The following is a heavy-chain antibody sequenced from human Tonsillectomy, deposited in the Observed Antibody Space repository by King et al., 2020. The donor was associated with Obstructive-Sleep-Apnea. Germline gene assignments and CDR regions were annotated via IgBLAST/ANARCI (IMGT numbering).Heavy chain of an antibody. V-gene: IGHV1-69*01. D-gene: IGHD5-24*01. Sequence: VQLVQSGPEVKNPGSSVKVSCKASGGTFSSNAIRWVRQAPGKGFEWMVGIIPVVGTTKFAQKFQGRVTITADESTSIAYMELSSLRFEDTAIYYCARDKMEDGDYYYGMDVWGQGTTVTVSS. CDR3: ARDKMEDGDYYYGMDV. J-gene: IGHJ6*02. CDR2: IIPVVGTT. CDR1: GGTFSSNA.